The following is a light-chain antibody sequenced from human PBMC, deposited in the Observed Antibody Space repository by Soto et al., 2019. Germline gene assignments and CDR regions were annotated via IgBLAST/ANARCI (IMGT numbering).Light chain of an antibody. J-gene: IGLJ1*01. Sequence: QSALTQPASVSGSPGQSITISCTGTSSDVGGYNYVSWYQQHPGKAPKLMIYDVSNRPSGVSDRFSGSKSGNTASLTISGLQAEDEADDDCSSYTCGSTLLYVFGTGTKLTVL. CDR1: SSDVGGYNY. V-gene: IGLV2-14*01. CDR2: DVS. CDR3: SSYTCGSTLLYV.